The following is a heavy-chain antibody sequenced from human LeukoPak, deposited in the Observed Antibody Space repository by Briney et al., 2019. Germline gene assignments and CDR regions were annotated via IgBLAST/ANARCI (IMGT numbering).Heavy chain of an antibody. CDR1: GFTFSTYA. CDR3: VKASSSSPQYNWFDA. CDR2: VSGTGGRT. D-gene: IGHD6-6*01. J-gene: IGHJ5*02. Sequence: GGSLRLSCAASGFTFSTYAMSWVRQAPGKGLEWVSVVSGTGGRTYYADSVKGRFTISRDNSKNTLYLQMNSLRAEDTALYYCVKASSSSPQYNWFDAWGQGTLVTVSS. V-gene: IGHV3-23*01.